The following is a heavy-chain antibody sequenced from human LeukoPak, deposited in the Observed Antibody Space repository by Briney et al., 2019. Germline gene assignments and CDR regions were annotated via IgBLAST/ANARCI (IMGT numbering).Heavy chain of an antibody. CDR2: ISGSGGST. V-gene: IGHV3-23*01. CDR3: AKSNRAPSGSYDP. D-gene: IGHD1-26*01. J-gene: IGHJ5*02. Sequence: GGSLRLSCAASGFTFSSYAMSWVRQAPGKGREGVSAISGSGGSTYYADSVKGRFTISRDNSKNTLYLQMNSLRAEDTAVYYCAKSNRAPSGSYDPWGQGTLVTVSS. CDR1: GFTFSSYA.